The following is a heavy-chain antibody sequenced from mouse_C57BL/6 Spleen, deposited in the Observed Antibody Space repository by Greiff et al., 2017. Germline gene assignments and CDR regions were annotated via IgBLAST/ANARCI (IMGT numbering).Heavy chain of an antibody. CDR3: TTALRVAWFAY. Sequence: EVKVEESGGGLVQPGGSMKLSCVASGFTFSNYWMNWVRQSPEKGLEWVAQIRLKSDNYATHYAESVKGRFTISRDDSKSSVYLQMNNLRAEDTGIYYCTTALRVAWFAYWGQGTLVTVSA. V-gene: IGHV6-3*01. CDR2: IRLKSDNYAT. D-gene: IGHD2-12*01. J-gene: IGHJ3*01. CDR1: GFTFSNYW.